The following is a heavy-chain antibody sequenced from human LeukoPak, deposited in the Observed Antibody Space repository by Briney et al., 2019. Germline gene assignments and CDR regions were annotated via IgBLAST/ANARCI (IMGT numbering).Heavy chain of an antibody. CDR1: GGSISSYY. CDR3: ARLPTRGYSYGHSSPVDY. D-gene: IGHD5-18*01. J-gene: IGHJ4*02. V-gene: IGHV4-34*01. Sequence: PSETLSLTCTVSGGSISSYYWSWIRQPPGKGLEWIGEINHSGSTNYNPSLKSRVTISVDTSKNQFSLKLSSVTAADTAVYYCARLPTRGYSYGHSSPVDYWGQGTLVTVSS. CDR2: INHSGST.